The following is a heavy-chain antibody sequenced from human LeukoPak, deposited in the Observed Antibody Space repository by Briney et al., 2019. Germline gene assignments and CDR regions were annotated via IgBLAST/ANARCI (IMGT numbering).Heavy chain of an antibody. Sequence: NPSETLSLTCTVSGGSISSYYWSWIRQPPEKGLEWIGYIYYSGSTNYKPSLKSRVTISVDTSKNQFSLKLSSVTAADTAVYYCARGGYYGSGNDFRFDPWGQGTLVTVSS. CDR2: IYYSGST. V-gene: IGHV4-59*01. D-gene: IGHD3-10*01. J-gene: IGHJ5*02. CDR3: ARGGYYGSGNDFRFDP. CDR1: GGSISSYY.